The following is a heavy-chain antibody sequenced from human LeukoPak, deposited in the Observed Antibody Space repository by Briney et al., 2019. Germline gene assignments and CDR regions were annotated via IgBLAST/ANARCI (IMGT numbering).Heavy chain of an antibody. J-gene: IGHJ4*02. CDR3: ARDDTYYYDSSPLRY. CDR1: GFTFSSYS. V-gene: IGHV3-21*01. Sequence: PGGSLRLSCAASGFTFSSYSMNWVRQAPGKGLEWVSSISSSSSYIYYADSVKGRFTISRDNAKNSLYLQMNSLRAEDTAVYYCARDDTYYYDSSPLRYWGQGTLVTVSS. CDR2: ISSSSSYI. D-gene: IGHD3-22*01.